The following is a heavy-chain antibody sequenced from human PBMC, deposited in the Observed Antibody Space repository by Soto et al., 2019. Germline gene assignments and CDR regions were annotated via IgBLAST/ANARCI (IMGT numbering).Heavy chain of an antibody. CDR1: GFTFSSYS. J-gene: IGHJ5*02. Sequence: GGSLRLSCAASGFTFSSYSMNWVRQAPGKGLEWVSSISSSSYIYYADSVKGRFTISRDNAKNSLYLQMNSLRAEDTAVYYCARDRYFDWLPRADWFDPWGQGTLVTVSS. CDR2: ISSSSYI. D-gene: IGHD3-9*01. CDR3: ARDRYFDWLPRADWFDP. V-gene: IGHV3-21*01.